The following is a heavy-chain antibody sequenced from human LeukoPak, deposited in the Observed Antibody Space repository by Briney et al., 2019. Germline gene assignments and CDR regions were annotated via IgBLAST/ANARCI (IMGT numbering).Heavy chain of an antibody. CDR2: INPDSGVT. D-gene: IGHD1-1*01. CDR1: GYTFTAYY. Sequence: GASVKVSCKTSGYTFTAYYIHWVRQAPGQGLEWMGWINPDSGVTVYAQKFQDRVTLTGDASLNTAYMDLSRLRSDDTAVFFCAKGQTVSSWNGGTYNWLDPWGQGTLVTVSS. V-gene: IGHV1-2*02. CDR3: AKGQTVSSWNGGTYNWLDP. J-gene: IGHJ5*02.